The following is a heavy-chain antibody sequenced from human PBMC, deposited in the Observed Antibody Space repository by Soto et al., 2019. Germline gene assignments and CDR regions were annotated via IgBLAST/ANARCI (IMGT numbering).Heavy chain of an antibody. V-gene: IGHV4-34*01. CDR3: ARGRHGGYDFWSGYYPRTNYYYYGMDV. Sequence: QVQLQQWGAGLLKPSETLSLTCAVYGGSFSGYYWSWIRQPPGKGLEWIGEINHSGSTNYNPSLKSRVIISVDTSKIPFPLKLSSVNAAGTAVYYCARGRHGGYDFWSGYYPRTNYYYYGMDVWGHGTTVTVSS. D-gene: IGHD3-3*01. CDR1: GGSFSGYY. J-gene: IGHJ6*02. CDR2: INHSGST.